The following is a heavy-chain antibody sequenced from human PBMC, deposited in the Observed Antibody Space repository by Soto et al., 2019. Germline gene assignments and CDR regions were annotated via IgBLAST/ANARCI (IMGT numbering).Heavy chain of an antibody. CDR2: IIPIFGTA. V-gene: IGHV1-69*01. CDR3: ASLSFPSPVYYYCGMDV. J-gene: IGHJ6*02. CDR1: GGTFSSYA. Sequence: QVQLVQSGAEVKKPGSSVKVSCKASGGTFSSYAISWVRQAPGQGLEWMGGIIPIFGTANYAQKFQGRVTITAEESTSTAYRELSSLRSEDTAGYCCASLSFPSPVYYYCGMDVWGQGTTVTVSS.